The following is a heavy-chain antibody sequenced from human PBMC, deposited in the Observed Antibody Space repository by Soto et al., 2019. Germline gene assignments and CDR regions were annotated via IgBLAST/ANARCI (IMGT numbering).Heavy chain of an antibody. Sequence: EVQLVESGGGLVKPGGSLRLSCAASGFTFSNAWMSWVRQAPGKGLEWVGRIKSKTDGETTDYAAPVKGRLTISRDDSKNTLYLQMNSLKTEDTAVYYCTTEGLNYDILTGEDYFDYWGQGTLVTVSS. CDR1: GFTFSNAW. D-gene: IGHD3-9*01. CDR2: IKSKTDGETT. V-gene: IGHV3-15*01. CDR3: TTEGLNYDILTGEDYFDY. J-gene: IGHJ4*02.